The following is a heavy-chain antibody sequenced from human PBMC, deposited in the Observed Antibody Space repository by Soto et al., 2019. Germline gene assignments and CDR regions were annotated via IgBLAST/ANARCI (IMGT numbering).Heavy chain of an antibody. CDR1: GGSISNYY. CDR2: VYTTGKV. D-gene: IGHD3-3*01. Sequence: QVQLQESGPGLVKPSETLSLTCTVSGGSISNYYWSWIRQPAGKGLEWMGRVYTTGKVDHNPSLQSRVTMSVDTSRNQFSLRLSSVAVADTAVYFCAREVVKGVLGCYVMDVWGQGTTVIVSS. CDR3: AREVVKGVLGCYVMDV. V-gene: IGHV4-4*07. J-gene: IGHJ6*02.